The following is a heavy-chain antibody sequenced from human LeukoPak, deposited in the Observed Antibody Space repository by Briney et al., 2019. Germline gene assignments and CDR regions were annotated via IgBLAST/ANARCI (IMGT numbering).Heavy chain of an antibody. J-gene: IGHJ4*02. CDR1: GGSISSSSYY. CDR2: IYYSGST. CDR3: ARTYGGNFGYY. V-gene: IGHV4-39*07. D-gene: IGHD4-23*01. Sequence: PSETLSLTCTVSGGSISSSSYYWGWIRQPPGKGLEWIGSIYYSGSTYYNPSLKSRVTISVDTSKNQFSLKLSSVTAADTAVYYCARTYGGNFGYYWGQGTLVTVSS.